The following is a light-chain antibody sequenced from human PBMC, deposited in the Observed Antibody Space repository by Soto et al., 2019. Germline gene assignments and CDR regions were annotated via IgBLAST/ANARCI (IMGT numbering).Light chain of an antibody. CDR1: QSVNSY. J-gene: IGKJ2*01. CDR3: QQRSSWPT. Sequence: EIVLTQSPATLSLSPGERATLSCRASQSVNSYLAWYQQKCGQAPRLLIYDTSNRATGIPDRFSGSVSRTDFTLTISCLEAEEFAVYYCQQRSSWPTFGQGTRLEIK. CDR2: DTS. V-gene: IGKV3-11*01.